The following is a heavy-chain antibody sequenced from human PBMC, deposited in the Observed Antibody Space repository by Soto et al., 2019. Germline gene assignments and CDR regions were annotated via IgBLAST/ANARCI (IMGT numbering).Heavy chain of an antibody. CDR1: GFTFSSYG. CDR2: IWYDGSNK. V-gene: IGHV3-33*01. CDR3: ARDTSPVDYVAGIYYDALDV. Sequence: GGSLRLSCAASGFTFSSYGMHWVRQAPGKGLEWVAVIWYDGSNKYYADSVKGRFTISRDNSKNTLYLQMNSLRAEDTAVYYCARDTSPVDYVAGIYYDALDVWGPGTMVTVSS. D-gene: IGHD3-10*01. J-gene: IGHJ3*01.